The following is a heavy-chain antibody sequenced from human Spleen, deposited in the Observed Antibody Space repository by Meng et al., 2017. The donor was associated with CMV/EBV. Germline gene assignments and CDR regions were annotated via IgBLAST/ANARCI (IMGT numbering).Heavy chain of an antibody. CDR1: GGSFSGYY. CDR2: ITHSGST. V-gene: IGHV4-34*01. Sequence: SLTCAVYGGSFSGYYWSWIRQPPGKGLEWSGEITHSGSTNYNPSLKSRVALSVDTSKNQFSLRLTSVTAADTAVYYCARRGLGRPDYWGQGTLVTVSS. J-gene: IGHJ4*02. CDR3: ARRGLGRPDY. D-gene: IGHD3-10*01.